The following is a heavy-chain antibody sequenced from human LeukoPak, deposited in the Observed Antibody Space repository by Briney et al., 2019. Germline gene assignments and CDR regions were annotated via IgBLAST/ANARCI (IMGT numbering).Heavy chain of an antibody. D-gene: IGHD2-21*02. CDR1: GFTFSSYA. CDR2: ISYDGSNK. CDR3: ASEVTYKGPYYYYGMDV. Sequence: PGGSLRLSCAASGFTFSSYAMHWVRQAPGKGLEWVAVISYDGSNKYYADSVKGRFTISRDNSKNTLYPQMNSLRAEDTAVYYCASEVTYKGPYYYYGMDVWGQGTTVTVSS. V-gene: IGHV3-30-3*01. J-gene: IGHJ6*02.